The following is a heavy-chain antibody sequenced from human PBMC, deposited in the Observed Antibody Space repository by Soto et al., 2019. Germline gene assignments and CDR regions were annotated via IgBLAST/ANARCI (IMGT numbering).Heavy chain of an antibody. CDR2: ISGSGDYT. CDR1: GFTFSSYA. D-gene: IGHD6-19*01. V-gene: IGHV3-23*01. Sequence: EVQLLESGGGLVQPGGSLRLSCAASGFTFSSYAMTWVRQAPGKGLEWVSSISGSGDYTYYADSVKGRFTISRDNSKNTLDMQMNSLRAEDTAVDYCAKGLAVAGPYYYGMDVWGQGTTVTVSS. CDR3: AKGLAVAGPYYYGMDV. J-gene: IGHJ6*02.